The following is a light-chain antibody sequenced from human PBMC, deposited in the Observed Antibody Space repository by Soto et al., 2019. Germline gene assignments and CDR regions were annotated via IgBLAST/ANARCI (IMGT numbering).Light chain of an antibody. Sequence: TQSPSALAASVGDRVTSTCRASQSVGRYLSWYQQKPGQAPRLLIYDASNRATGIPARFSGSGSGTDFTLTISSLEPEDFAVYYCQQRSNWPITFGQGTQLEIK. CDR1: QSVGRY. J-gene: IGKJ5*01. CDR3: QQRSNWPIT. CDR2: DAS. V-gene: IGKV3-11*01.